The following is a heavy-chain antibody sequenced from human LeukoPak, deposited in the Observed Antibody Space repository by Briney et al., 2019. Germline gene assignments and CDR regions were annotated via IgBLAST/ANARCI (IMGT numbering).Heavy chain of an antibody. CDR3: ATFGSAFYY. CDR2: IKQDGSEK. CDR1: GFTFSNYW. Sequence: PGGSLRLSCVDSGFTFSNYWMTWVRQAPGKGLECVANIKQDGSEKYYLDSVKGRFTTSRDNAKKSLYLQMNSLRAEDTAVYYCATFGSAFYYWGQGALVTVSS. J-gene: IGHJ4*02. D-gene: IGHD3-3*01. V-gene: IGHV3-7*01.